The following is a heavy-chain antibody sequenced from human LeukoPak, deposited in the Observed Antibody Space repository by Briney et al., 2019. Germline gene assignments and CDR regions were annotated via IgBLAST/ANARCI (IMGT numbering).Heavy chain of an antibody. D-gene: IGHD3-10*01. J-gene: IGHJ4*02. V-gene: IGHV4-34*01. CDR3: ARRHGTYYYGSGSFDY. Sequence: SETLSLTCAVYGGSFSGYYWSWIRQPPGKGLEWIGEINHSGSTNYNPSLKSRVTISADPSKNQFSLKLSSVTAADTAVYYCARRHGTYYYGSGSFDYWGQGTLVTVSS. CDR1: GGSFSGYY. CDR2: INHSGST.